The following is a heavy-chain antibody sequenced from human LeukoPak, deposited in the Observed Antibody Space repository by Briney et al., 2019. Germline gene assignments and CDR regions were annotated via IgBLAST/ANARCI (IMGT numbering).Heavy chain of an antibody. CDR3: ARATYGSGSYYFDY. D-gene: IGHD3-10*01. J-gene: IGHJ4*02. CDR2: ISYDGSNK. Sequence: PGGSLRLSCAASRFTFSSYAMHWVRQAPGKGLEWVAVISYDGSNKYYADSVKGRFTISRDNSKNTLYLQMNSLRAEDTAVYYCARATYGSGSYYFDYWGQGTLVTVSS. CDR1: RFTFSSYA. V-gene: IGHV3-30*04.